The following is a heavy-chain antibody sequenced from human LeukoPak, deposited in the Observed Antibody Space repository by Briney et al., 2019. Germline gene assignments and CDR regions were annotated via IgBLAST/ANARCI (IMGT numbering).Heavy chain of an antibody. CDR1: GGSISSSSYY. CDR3: ARRPGSSGYY. J-gene: IGHJ4*02. Sequence: SETLSLTCTVSGGSISSSSYYWGWIRQPPGRGLEWIGSIYYSGSTYYNPSLKSRVTISVDTSKNQFSLKLSSVTAADTAVYYCARRPGSSGYYWGQGTLVTVSS. D-gene: IGHD3-22*01. CDR2: IYYSGST. V-gene: IGHV4-39*01.